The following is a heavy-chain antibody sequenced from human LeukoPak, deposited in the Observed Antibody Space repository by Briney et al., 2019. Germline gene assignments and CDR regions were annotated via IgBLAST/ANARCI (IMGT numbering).Heavy chain of an antibody. J-gene: IGHJ4*02. CDR3: AKSHSVEQRGYFDY. Sequence: GGSLRLSCAASGFTFTTYAMSWVRQAPGKGLECVSTIANSGGSTYYADSVKGRFTISRDNSKNTLYLQMNSLRAEDMAVYYCAKSHSVEQRGYFDYWGQGTLVTVSS. V-gene: IGHV3-23*01. CDR1: GFTFTTYA. CDR2: IANSGGST. D-gene: IGHD1/OR15-1a*01.